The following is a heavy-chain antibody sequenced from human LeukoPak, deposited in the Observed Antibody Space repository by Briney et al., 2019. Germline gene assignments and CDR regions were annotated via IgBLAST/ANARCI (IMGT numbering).Heavy chain of an antibody. V-gene: IGHV4-39*02. CDR1: GDSVTSSSFY. J-gene: IGHJ4*02. D-gene: IGHD6-13*01. CDR3: ARDHSSSSEDY. CDR2: IDHSGST. Sequence: SEALSLTCTVSGDSVTSSSFYWGWTRQSPGKGLEWIGSIDHSGSTYYNPSLKSRVTISVDTSKNQFSLKLNSVTAADTAVYYCARDHSSSSEDYWGQGTLVTVSS.